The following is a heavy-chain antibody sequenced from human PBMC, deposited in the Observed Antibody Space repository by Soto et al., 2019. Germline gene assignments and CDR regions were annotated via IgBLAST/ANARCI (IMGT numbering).Heavy chain of an antibody. CDR2: IXXTXXXX. Sequence: PGGSRRLFCAASGFTFSSYSMDWVRQAPGKGLXWVXSIXXTXXXXXYXXSVKGRFTISRDNAKNSLYLQMNSLRAEDTAAYYCARNDILTGPPGYWGQGTLVTAS. CDR1: GFTFSSYS. J-gene: IGHJ4*02. V-gene: IGHV3-21*01. D-gene: IGHD3-9*01. CDR3: ARNDILTGPPGY.